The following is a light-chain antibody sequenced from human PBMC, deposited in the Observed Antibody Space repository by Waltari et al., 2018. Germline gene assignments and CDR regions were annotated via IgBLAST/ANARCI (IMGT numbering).Light chain of an antibody. CDR1: QGISSH. CDR2: GAS. V-gene: IGKV1-9*01. Sequence: DIQLTQSPSFLSASVGYRVTIACRASQGISSHLVWYQQKPGKAPKLLIYGASTLQSGVPSRFSGSGSATEFTLTISSLQPEDFATYYCQQLNSYPLTFGGGTKVEIK. J-gene: IGKJ4*01. CDR3: QQLNSYPLT.